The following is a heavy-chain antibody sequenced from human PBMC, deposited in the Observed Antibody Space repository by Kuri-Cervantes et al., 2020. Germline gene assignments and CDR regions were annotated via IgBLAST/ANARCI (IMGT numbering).Heavy chain of an antibody. CDR2: ISWDGGSK. CDR1: GFTFDDYA. Sequence: LSLTCAASGFTFDDYAMHWVRQAPGKGLEWVSLISWDGGSKYYADSVKGRFTISRDNSKNTLYLQMNSLKAEDTAVYFCAKDLTMGAAGLDYWGQGTLVTVSS. CDR3: AKDLTMGAAGLDY. D-gene: IGHD6-13*01. V-gene: IGHV3-43D*04. J-gene: IGHJ4*02.